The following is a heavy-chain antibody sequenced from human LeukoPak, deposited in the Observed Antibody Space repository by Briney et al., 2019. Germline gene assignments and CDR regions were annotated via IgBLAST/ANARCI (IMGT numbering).Heavy chain of an antibody. J-gene: IGHJ4*02. Sequence: ASVNVSCKASGDTFSSYYMHWVRQAPGQGLEWMGIINPSGSSTTYAQKFQGRVTMTRDTSTSTVYMELSSLRSEDTAVYYCARGGVLRFLEHLDYWGQGTLVTVSS. CDR2: INPSGSST. V-gene: IGHV1-46*01. D-gene: IGHD3-3*01. CDR3: ARGGVLRFLEHLDY. CDR1: GDTFSSYY.